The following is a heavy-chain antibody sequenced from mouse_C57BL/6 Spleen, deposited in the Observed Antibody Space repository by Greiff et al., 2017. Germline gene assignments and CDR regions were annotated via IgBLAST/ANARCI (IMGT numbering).Heavy chain of an antibody. CDR1: GYTFTSYG. J-gene: IGHJ2*01. CDR2: IYIGNGYT. Sequence: EVKLLESGAELVRPGSSVKMSCKTSGYTFTSYGINWVKQRPGQGLEWIGYIYIGNGYTEYNEKFKGKATLTSDTSSSTAYMQLSSLTSEDSAIYFCARPSYGSSYGIDYWGQGITLTVSS. D-gene: IGHD1-1*01. V-gene: IGHV1-58*01. CDR3: ARPSYGSSYGIDY.